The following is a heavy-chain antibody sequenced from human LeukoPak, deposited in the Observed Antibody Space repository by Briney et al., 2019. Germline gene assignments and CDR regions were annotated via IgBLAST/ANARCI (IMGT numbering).Heavy chain of an antibody. J-gene: IGHJ4*02. CDR2: FRTAGNT. CDR1: GLTFSSYD. V-gene: IGHV3-13*01. D-gene: IGHD6-19*01. CDR3: ARDRGGWSFDY. Sequence: AESLTLSCAASGLTFSSYDMHWVRQVKGKGLEWVSAFRTAGNTYYIRHVKGQFTIPRENAKDALYLQMNSLRAVDTAVYYCARDRGGWSFDYWRQGTLVAVSS.